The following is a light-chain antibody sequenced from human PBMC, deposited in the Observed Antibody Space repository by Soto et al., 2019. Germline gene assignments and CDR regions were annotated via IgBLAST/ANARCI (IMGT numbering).Light chain of an antibody. CDR2: KAS. Sequence: DIQMTQSPSTLSASVGDRVTITCRASPSISSSLAWYQQKPGKAPTLLIYKASSLESGVPSRFSGSGSGTEFTLTISSLQPDDFATYYCQQFNSFSWTFGQGTKVEIK. J-gene: IGKJ1*01. CDR3: QQFNSFSWT. V-gene: IGKV1-5*03. CDR1: PSISSS.